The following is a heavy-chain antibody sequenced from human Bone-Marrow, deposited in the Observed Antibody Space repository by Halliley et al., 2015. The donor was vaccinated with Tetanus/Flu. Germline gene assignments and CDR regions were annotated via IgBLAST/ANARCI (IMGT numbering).Heavy chain of an antibody. CDR2: TYYSGTT. J-gene: IGHJ4*02. D-gene: IGHD3-10*01. Sequence: TLSLTCTVSGGSISSNSYYWGWIRQPPGKGLEWIASTYYSGTTYYNPSLKSRVIISVDTSKNQFSLKLSSVTAADTGVYHCAKISGSDYYGSGSYYIRPSYYFDSWGQGTLVTVSS. CDR3: AKISGSDYYGSGSYYIRPSYYFDS. CDR1: GGSISSNSYY. V-gene: IGHV4-39*01.